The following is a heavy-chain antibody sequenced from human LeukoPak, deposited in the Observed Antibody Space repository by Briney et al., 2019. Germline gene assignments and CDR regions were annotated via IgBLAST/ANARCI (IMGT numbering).Heavy chain of an antibody. CDR3: ARGHITGTVTYLDY. Sequence: GASVKVSCKASGYTFTSYAISWVRQAPGQGLEWMGGIIPIFGTANYAQKFQSRVTITTDESTSTAYMELSSLRSEDTAVYYCARGHITGTVTYLDYWGQGTLVTVSS. CDR2: IIPIFGTA. D-gene: IGHD1-7*01. V-gene: IGHV1-69*05. CDR1: GYTFTSYA. J-gene: IGHJ4*02.